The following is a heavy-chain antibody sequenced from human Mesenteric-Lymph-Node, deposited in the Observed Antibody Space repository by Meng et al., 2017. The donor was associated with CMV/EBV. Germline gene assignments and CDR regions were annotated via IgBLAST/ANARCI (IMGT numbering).Heavy chain of an antibody. CDR2: ISKSGEYI. CDR1: GFSFDSYS. J-gene: IGHJ4*02. D-gene: IGHD2-15*01. Sequence: SCAASGFSFDSYSMNWVRQAPGKGMEWVSGISKSGEYIYYADSLKGRFTISRDNTKKSLYLQMDSLRVEDTAVYYCARDWDISGGDCWGQGTLVTVSS. CDR3: ARDWDISGGDC. V-gene: IGHV3-21*01.